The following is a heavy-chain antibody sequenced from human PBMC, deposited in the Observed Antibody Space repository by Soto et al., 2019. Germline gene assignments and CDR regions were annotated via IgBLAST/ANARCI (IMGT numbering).Heavy chain of an antibody. Sequence: PGGSLRLSCAASGFTFSTYAMSWVRQAPGKGLEWVSAISGSGDSTYYADSVKGRFTISRDNSKNTLYLQMNSLRAKDTAVYYCAKGNVQAAIRREYFDYWGQGTLVTVSS. CDR3: AKGNVQAAIRREYFDY. J-gene: IGHJ4*02. CDR1: GFTFSTYA. CDR2: ISGSGDST. V-gene: IGHV3-23*01. D-gene: IGHD2-2*02.